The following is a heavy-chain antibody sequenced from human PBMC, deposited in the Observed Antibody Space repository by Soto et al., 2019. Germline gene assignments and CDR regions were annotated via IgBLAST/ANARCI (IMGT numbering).Heavy chain of an antibody. CDR1: GFTFSNYG. Sequence: GPGVKKTGASVKVSCKASGFTFSNYGITWVRQAPGQGPEWMGWISASKGNTNYAQKFQGRVTITTDSSTSTTYMELRSLRSDDMAVYYCASRSGQLPYYFDYWGQGTQVTISA. CDR3: ASRSGQLPYYFDY. CDR2: ISASKGNT. D-gene: IGHD6-6*01. V-gene: IGHV1-18*03. J-gene: IGHJ4*02.